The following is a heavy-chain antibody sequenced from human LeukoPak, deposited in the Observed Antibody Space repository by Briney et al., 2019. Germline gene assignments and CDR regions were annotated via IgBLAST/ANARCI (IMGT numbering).Heavy chain of an antibody. V-gene: IGHV3-49*04. CDR1: GFTFGDYA. D-gene: IGHD5-18*01. CDR2: IRSKAYGGTT. Sequence: GGSLRLSCTASGFTFGDYAMSWVRQAPGKGLEWVGFIRSKAYGGTTGYAASVKGRFTISRDDSKSIAYLQMNSLKTEDTAVYYCTSGPNTPQLWSPGLGYWGQGTLVTVSS. J-gene: IGHJ4*02. CDR3: TSGPNTPQLWSPGLGY.